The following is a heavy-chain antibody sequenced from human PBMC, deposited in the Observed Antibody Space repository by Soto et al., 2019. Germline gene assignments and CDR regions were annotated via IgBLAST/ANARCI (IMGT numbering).Heavy chain of an antibody. J-gene: IGHJ5*02. CDR1: GASVAGGSNY. Sequence: QVQLRESGPGLVKPSQTLSLTCSVSGASVAGGSNYWSWVRQPPGKGLEWIGYIPSRGRPFYNPSLTSLRPMSADTSTNQLSLQLTSVTAADTVVYYCARDTYSGYDFGLWGQGPLVTVSS. CDR2: IPSRGRP. D-gene: IGHD5-12*01. CDR3: ARDTYSGYDFGL. V-gene: IGHV4-30-4*01.